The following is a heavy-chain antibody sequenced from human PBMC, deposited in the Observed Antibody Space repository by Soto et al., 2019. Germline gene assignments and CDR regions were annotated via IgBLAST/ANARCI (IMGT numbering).Heavy chain of an antibody. V-gene: IGHV3-48*03. Sequence: MRLSCAASGFTFRSYEMNWVRQAPGKGLEWVSYIRMSGSTTYYADSVKGRFTISRDNAKNSLYLQMNSLRAEDTAVYYCARVYDISGYYSVLGYWGKVALVNVSS. CDR1: GFTFRSYE. CDR2: IRMSGSTT. CDR3: ARVYDISGYYSVLGY. D-gene: IGHD3-22*01. J-gene: IGHJ4*02.